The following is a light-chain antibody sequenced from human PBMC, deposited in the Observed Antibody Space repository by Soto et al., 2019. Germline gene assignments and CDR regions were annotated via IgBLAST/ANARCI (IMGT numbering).Light chain of an antibody. V-gene: IGLV2-14*01. CDR3: SSYAGSSNV. Sequence: QSALTQPASVSGSPGQSITISCTGTSSDVGAYNFVSWYQFLPGRAPKLIIYEVTIRPSGISNRFSGSKSGNTASLTISGLQAEDEADYFCSSYAGSSNVFGTGTKLTVL. J-gene: IGLJ1*01. CDR2: EVT. CDR1: SSDVGAYNF.